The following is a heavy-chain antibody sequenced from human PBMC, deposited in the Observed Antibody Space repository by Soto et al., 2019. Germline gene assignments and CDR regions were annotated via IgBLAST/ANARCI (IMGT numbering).Heavy chain of an antibody. Sequence: RLSWTAAGFPIISDWSSCVLQTPGKGLEWVANIKQDGSEKYYVDSVKGRFTISRDIAKNSLYLQMSSLRAEDTAVYYCASSDSSSWSHFDYWGHGTLVT. D-gene: IGHD6-13*01. V-gene: IGHV3-7*01. CDR1: GFPIISDW. J-gene: IGHJ4*01. CDR3: ASSDSSSWSHFDY. CDR2: IKQDGSEK.